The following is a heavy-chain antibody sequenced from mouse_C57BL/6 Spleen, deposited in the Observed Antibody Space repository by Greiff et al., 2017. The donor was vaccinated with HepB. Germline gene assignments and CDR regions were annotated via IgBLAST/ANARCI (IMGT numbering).Heavy chain of an antibody. CDR2: IYPGDGDT. D-gene: IGHD4-1*01. J-gene: IGHJ2*01. Sequence: VNVVESGAELVKPGASVKISCKASGYAFSSYWMNWVKQRPGKGLEWIGQIYPGDGDTNYNGKFKGKATLTADKSSSTAYMQLSSLTSEDSAVYFCARTGASYYFDYWGQGTTLTVSS. V-gene: IGHV1-80*01. CDR1: GYAFSSYW. CDR3: ARTGASYYFDY.